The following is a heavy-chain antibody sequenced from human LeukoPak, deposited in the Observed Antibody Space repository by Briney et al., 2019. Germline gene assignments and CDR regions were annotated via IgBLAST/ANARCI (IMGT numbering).Heavy chain of an antibody. D-gene: IGHD6-19*01. V-gene: IGHV3-7*01. CDR3: AKDNWLPSSPAVAGLGD. CDR2: IHDDGRVT. Sequence: GESLRLSCAVSGFTFTAYAMTWFRQTPGKGLEWVANIHDDGRVTNYVDSVKGRFTISRDNSKNMLYLQMNSLTVEDTAVYYCAKDNWLPSSPAVAGLGDWDQGTLVTVSS. CDR1: GFTFTAYA. J-gene: IGHJ4*02.